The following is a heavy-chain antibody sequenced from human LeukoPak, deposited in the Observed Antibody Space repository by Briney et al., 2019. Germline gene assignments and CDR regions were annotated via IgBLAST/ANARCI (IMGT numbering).Heavy chain of an antibody. D-gene: IGHD4-17*01. J-gene: IGHJ6*03. Sequence: GGSLRLSCAASGFTFSNYAMHWVRQAPGKGLEWMAAISYDGSDTYYADSVKGRFTISRDNYKNTLYVLMNSLRAEDTAVYYCARDYGDSWYYYYYMDVWGKGTTVTISS. CDR3: ARDYGDSWYYYYYMDV. CDR2: ISYDGSDT. CDR1: GFTFSNYA. V-gene: IGHV3-30*04.